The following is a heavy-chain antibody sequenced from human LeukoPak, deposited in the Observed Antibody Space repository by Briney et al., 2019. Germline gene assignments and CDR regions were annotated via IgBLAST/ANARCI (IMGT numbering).Heavy chain of an antibody. CDR2: ISHSGSA. CDR1: GGSISSGGYY. V-gene: IGHV4-30-2*01. Sequence: SETLSLTCTVSGGSISSGGYYWSWIRQPPGKGLEWIGYISHSGSAYYNPSLKSRVTISVDRSKNQFSLKLSSVTAADTAVYYCARDRGYCTNGVCYPGGFDYWGQGTLVTVSS. CDR3: ARDRGYCTNGVCYPGGFDY. D-gene: IGHD2-8*01. J-gene: IGHJ4*02.